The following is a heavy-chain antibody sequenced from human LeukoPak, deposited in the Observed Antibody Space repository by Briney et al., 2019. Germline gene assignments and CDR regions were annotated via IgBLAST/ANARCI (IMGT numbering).Heavy chain of an antibody. J-gene: IGHJ6*03. CDR3: ARDIGALWFGEGYYYYMDV. CDR1: GYTFTSYG. CDR2: ISAYNGNT. Sequence: GASVKVSCKASGYTFTSYGISWVRQAPGQGLEWMGWISAYNGNTNYAQKLQGRVTMTTDTSTSTAYMELRSLRSDDTAVYYCARDIGALWFGEGYYYYMDVWGKGTTVTISS. D-gene: IGHD3-10*01. V-gene: IGHV1-18*01.